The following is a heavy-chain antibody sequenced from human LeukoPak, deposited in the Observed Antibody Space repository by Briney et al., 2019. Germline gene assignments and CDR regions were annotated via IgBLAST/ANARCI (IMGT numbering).Heavy chain of an antibody. CDR2: ISGNNDNP. CDR3: ARDGTSTDDY. Sequence: ASVKVSCKASGYTFSNFGISWVRQAPGQGLEWMGWISGNNDNPNNGQKFQGRLTVTTDSSTNTAYMVLRNLRSDDTAVYYCARDGTSTDDYWGQGTLVTVSS. D-gene: IGHD2-2*01. CDR1: GYTFSNFG. J-gene: IGHJ4*02. V-gene: IGHV1-18*01.